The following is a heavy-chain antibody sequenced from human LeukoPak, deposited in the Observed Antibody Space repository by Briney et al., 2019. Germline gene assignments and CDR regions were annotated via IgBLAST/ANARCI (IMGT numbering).Heavy chain of an antibody. D-gene: IGHD2-2*01. CDR2: INHSGST. Sequence: SETLSLTCAVYGGSFSGYYWSWIRQPPGKGLEWIGEINHSGSTNYNPSLKSRVTISVDTSKNQFSLKLSSVTAADTAVYYCARRPRPYCSSTSCYSRSYYYYYMDVWGKGTTVTVSS. CDR1: GGSFSGYY. V-gene: IGHV4-34*01. J-gene: IGHJ6*03. CDR3: ARRPRPYCSSTSCYSRSYYYYYMDV.